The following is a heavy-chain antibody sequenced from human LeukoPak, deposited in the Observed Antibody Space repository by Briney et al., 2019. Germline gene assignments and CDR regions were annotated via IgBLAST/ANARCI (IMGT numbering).Heavy chain of an antibody. V-gene: IGHV3-53*01. CDR1: GFTFSTSA. Sequence: PGGSLRLSCVASGFTFSTSAMHWVRQAPGKGLEWVSVIYSGGSTYYADSVKGRFTISRDNSKNTLYLQMNSLRAEDTAVYYCARGMATLNDYWGQGTLVTVSS. J-gene: IGHJ4*02. D-gene: IGHD5-24*01. CDR2: IYSGGST. CDR3: ARGMATLNDY.